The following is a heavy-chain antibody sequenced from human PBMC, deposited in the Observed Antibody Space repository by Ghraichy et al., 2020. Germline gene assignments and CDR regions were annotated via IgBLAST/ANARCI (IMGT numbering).Heavy chain of an antibody. D-gene: IGHD4-17*01. CDR3: ARVATTFRTPSYYFDY. CDR1: GFMFSSYW. CDR2: IKQDGSEK. J-gene: IGHJ4*02. V-gene: IGHV3-7*03. Sequence: GGSLRLSCAASGFMFSSYWMSWVRQAPGKGLEWVANIKQDGSEKYYVDSVKGRFTISRDNAKNSVYLQMNSLRAEDTAMYYCARVATTFRTPSYYFDYWGQGTLVTVSS.